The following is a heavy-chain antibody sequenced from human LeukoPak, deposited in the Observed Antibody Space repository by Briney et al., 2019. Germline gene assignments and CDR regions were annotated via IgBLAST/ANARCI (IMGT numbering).Heavy chain of an antibody. V-gene: IGHV3-30*18. J-gene: IGHJ4*02. D-gene: IGHD1-14*01. CDR3: AKMPSPEANY. CDR1: GFTFSSYG. CDR2: ISYDGSNK. Sequence: RGSLRLSCAASGFTFSSYGMHWVRQAPGKGLEWVAVISYDGSNKYYADSVKGRFTISRDNSKNTLYLQMNSLRAEDTAVYYCAKMPSPEANYWGQGTLVTVSS.